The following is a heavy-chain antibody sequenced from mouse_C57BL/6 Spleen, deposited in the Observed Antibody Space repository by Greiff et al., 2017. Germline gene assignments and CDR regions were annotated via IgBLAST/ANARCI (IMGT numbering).Heavy chain of an antibody. CDR2: IYPGDGDT. J-gene: IGHJ2*01. CDR1: GYAFSSSW. Sequence: QVQLQQSGPELVKPGASVKISCKASGYAFSSSWMNWVKQRPGKGLEWIGRIYPGDGDTNYNGKFKGKATLTADKSSSTAYMQLSSLTSEDSAVYFCAREYYGPFDYWGQGTTLTVSS. V-gene: IGHV1-82*01. D-gene: IGHD1-1*01. CDR3: AREYYGPFDY.